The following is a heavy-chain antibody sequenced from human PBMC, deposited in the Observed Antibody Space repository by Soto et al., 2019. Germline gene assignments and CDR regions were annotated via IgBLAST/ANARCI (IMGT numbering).Heavy chain of an antibody. J-gene: IGHJ5*02. D-gene: IGHD2-21*02. Sequence: GGSLRLSCAASGFTLSDYSISWIRQAPGKGLEWVSYISSSGTYTDYADSVTGRFTISRDNAKNSLYLQMSSLRAEDTAVYYCARVTARSSTEWFDPWGQGTLVTVSS. CDR1: GFTLSDYS. CDR3: ARVTARSSTEWFDP. CDR2: ISSSGTYT. V-gene: IGHV3-11*06.